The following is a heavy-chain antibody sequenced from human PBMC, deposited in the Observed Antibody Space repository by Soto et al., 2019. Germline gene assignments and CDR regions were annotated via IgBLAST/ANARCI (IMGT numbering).Heavy chain of an antibody. CDR2: IDYRGST. J-gene: IGHJ5*02. Sequence: QVQLQESGPGLVKPSQTLSLTCTVSGGSISSGDYYWSWFRQHPGKGLEWNGYIDYRGSTYYNPSLKSRVTLSVDTSKNQSSLKQSSGTDADTAVYYCEREIVVVVADNWFDPWGQGALVNVSS. V-gene: IGHV4-30-4*01. D-gene: IGHD2-15*01. CDR3: EREIVVVVADNWFDP. CDR1: GGSISSGDYY.